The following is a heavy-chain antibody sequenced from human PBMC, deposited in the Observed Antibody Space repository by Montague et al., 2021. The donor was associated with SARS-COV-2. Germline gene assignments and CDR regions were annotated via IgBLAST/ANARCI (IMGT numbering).Heavy chain of an antibody. D-gene: IGHD5-24*01. V-gene: IGHV4-59*12. J-gene: IGHJ2*01. CDR2: IYYSGST. Sequence: SETLSLTCTVSGGSISTYYWSWIRQPPGKGLEWIGYIYYSGSTNYSPSLKSRVTISVDTSKNQFSLKLSSVTAADTAVYYCARDGYNVHQNYWYFDLWGRGTLVTVSS. CDR1: GGSISTYY. CDR3: ARDGYNVHQNYWYFDL.